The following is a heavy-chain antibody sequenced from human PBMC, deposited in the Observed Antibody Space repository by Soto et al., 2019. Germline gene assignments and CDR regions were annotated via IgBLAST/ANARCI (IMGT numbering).Heavy chain of an antibody. CDR3: VRDAKRYFDY. CDR2: IIPVLGPA. J-gene: IGHJ4*02. Sequence: QVQLVQSGAEVKKPGSSVKVSCKASGVTFNTYAISWVRQAPGQGLEWMGGIIPVLGPAFYAQKFQGRVTVTADRSTSTDYLELSSLRSEDTAVYLCVRDAKRYFDYWGQGTLVTVSS. CDR1: GVTFNTYA. V-gene: IGHV1-69*06.